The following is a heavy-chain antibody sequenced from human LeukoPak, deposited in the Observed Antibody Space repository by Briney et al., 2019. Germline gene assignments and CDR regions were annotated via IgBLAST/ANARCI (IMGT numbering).Heavy chain of an antibody. D-gene: IGHD3-3*01. CDR2: ISYDGSNK. J-gene: IGHJ4*02. V-gene: IGHV3-30-3*01. Sequence: GGSLRLSCAASGFTFSSYAMHWVRQAPGKGLEGVAVISYDGSNKYYADSVKGRFTISRDISKNTLYLQMNSLRAEDTAVYYCARAPYNYDFWSGYYYYFDYWGQGTLVTVSS. CDR3: ARAPYNYDFWSGYYYYFDY. CDR1: GFTFSSYA.